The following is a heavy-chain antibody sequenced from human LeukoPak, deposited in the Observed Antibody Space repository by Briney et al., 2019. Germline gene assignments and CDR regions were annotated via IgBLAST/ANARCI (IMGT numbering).Heavy chain of an antibody. CDR3: ARVTADAFDI. CDR2: INHSGST. V-gene: IGHV4-34*01. J-gene: IGHJ3*02. CDR1: GGPFSDHY. Sequence: PSETLSLTCGVYGGPFSDHYWSWIRQTPGKGLEWIGEINHSGSTNYNPSLKRRVTISVDTSKNQFSLKLSSVTAADTAVYYCARVTADAFDIWGQGTMVTVSS.